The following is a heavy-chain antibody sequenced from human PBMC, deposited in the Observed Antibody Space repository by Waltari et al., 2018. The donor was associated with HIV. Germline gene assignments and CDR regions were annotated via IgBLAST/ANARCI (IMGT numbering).Heavy chain of an antibody. V-gene: IGHV1-69-2*01. Sequence: VQLIQSGPEVKKPGTTVTISCRLSGYSFNDLYIYWVQQAPGKGLEWVGRIDPEDGETTYGEKFQDRVTISVDMSTNTAYMQVSRLRSEDTAVYFCATDRGLIYYYGMDVWGPGTTVTVSS. CDR1: GYSFNDLY. CDR2: IDPEDGET. J-gene: IGHJ6*02. CDR3: ATDRGLIYYYGMDV.